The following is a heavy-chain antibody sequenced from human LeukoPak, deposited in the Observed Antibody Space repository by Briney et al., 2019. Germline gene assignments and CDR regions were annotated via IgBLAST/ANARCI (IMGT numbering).Heavy chain of an antibody. CDR1: GGSFSGYY. D-gene: IGHD2-8*01. CDR2: INHSGST. V-gene: IGHV4-34*01. J-gene: IGHJ5*02. CDR3: ASQGYCTNGVCYL. Sequence: SETLSLTCAVYGGSFSGYYWSWIRQPPGKRLEWIGEINHSGSTNYNPSLKSRVTISVDTSKNQFSLKLSSVTAADTAVYYCASQGYCTNGVCYLWGQGTLVTVSS.